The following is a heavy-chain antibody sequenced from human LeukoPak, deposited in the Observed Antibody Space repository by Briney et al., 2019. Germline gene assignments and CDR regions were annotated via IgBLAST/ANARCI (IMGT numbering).Heavy chain of an antibody. Sequence: TGGSLRLSCAASGFTFSSYGMSWVRQAPGKGLEWVSGIKWNGGSTGYADSVKGRFTISRDNAKNSLYLQMNSLRAEDTALYYCAREQGMVRGSWFDPWGQGTLVTVSS. D-gene: IGHD3-10*01. CDR2: IKWNGGST. V-gene: IGHV3-20*04. J-gene: IGHJ5*02. CDR1: GFTFSSYG. CDR3: AREQGMVRGSWFDP.